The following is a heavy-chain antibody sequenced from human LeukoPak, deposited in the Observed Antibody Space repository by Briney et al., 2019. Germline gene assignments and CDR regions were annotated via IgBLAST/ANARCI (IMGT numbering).Heavy chain of an antibody. CDR3: ARDSWYYDSSGYYSPVFDY. CDR1: GGSISSYY. Sequence: PSETLSLTCTVSGGSISSYYWSWIRQPPGKGLEWIGYIYYSGSTNYNPSLKSRVTISVDTSKNQFSLKLSSVTAADTAVYYCARDSWYYDSSGYYSPVFDYWGQGTLVTVSS. D-gene: IGHD3-22*01. V-gene: IGHV4-59*01. CDR2: IYYSGST. J-gene: IGHJ4*02.